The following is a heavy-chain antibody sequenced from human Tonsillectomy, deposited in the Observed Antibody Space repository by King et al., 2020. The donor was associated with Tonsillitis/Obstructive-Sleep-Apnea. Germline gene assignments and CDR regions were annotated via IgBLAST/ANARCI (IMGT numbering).Heavy chain of an antibody. CDR3: ARSVRENWFDP. D-gene: IGHD3-10*02. CDR1: GFTFSSYW. CDR2: IKQDGSEK. V-gene: IGHV3-7*01. J-gene: IGHJ5*02. Sequence: QLVQSGGGLVQPGGSLRLSCAASGFTFSSYWMSWVRQAPGKGLEWVANIKQDGSEKYYVDSVKGRFTISRDNAKNSLYLQMNSLRAQDTAVYYCARSVRENWFDPWGQGTLVTVSS.